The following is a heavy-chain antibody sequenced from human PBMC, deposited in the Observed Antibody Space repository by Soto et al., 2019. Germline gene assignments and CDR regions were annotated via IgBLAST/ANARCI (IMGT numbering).Heavy chain of an antibody. CDR1: GSSFSSYA. Sequence: PGGSLRLSCEASGSSFSSYAMSWVRQAPGKGLEWVSGISGGGASTYYADSVKGRFTISRDNFKNTLFLLMNSLRSEDTAVYYCAKDKRAFDYWGQGSLVTVSS. CDR2: ISGGGAST. J-gene: IGHJ4*02. CDR3: AKDKRAFDY. V-gene: IGHV3-23*01.